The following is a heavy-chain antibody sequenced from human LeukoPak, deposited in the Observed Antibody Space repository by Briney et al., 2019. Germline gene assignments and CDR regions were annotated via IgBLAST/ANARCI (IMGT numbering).Heavy chain of an antibody. Sequence: GGSLRLSSAAPGFRSSTYALSWVRQALGGGLEWVAAISGSGEKTYHAGSVKGRFTISKDNSENRLSLQMDSLRVEDTAVYFCAKDTTAWWYHRAYMNVWGKGTTVTVSS. D-gene: IGHD2-15*01. CDR2: ISGSGEKT. CDR1: GFRSSTYA. V-gene: IGHV3-23*01. CDR3: AKDTTAWWYHRAYMNV. J-gene: IGHJ6*03.